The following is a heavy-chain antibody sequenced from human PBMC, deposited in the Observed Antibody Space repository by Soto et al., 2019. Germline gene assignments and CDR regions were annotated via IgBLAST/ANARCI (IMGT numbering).Heavy chain of an antibody. V-gene: IGHV3-23*01. J-gene: IGHJ4*02. Sequence: GGSLRLSCAASGFTFSSYAMSWVRQAPGKGLEWVSAISGSGGSTYYADSVKGRFTISRDNSKNTLYLQMNSLRAADTAVYYCEKDRGYYDSSGYLDYWGQGPLVTVSS. CDR3: EKDRGYYDSSGYLDY. CDR2: ISGSGGST. CDR1: GFTFSSYA. D-gene: IGHD3-22*01.